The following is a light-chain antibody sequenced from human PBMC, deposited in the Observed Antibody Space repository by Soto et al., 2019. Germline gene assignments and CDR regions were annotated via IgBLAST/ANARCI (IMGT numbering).Light chain of an antibody. V-gene: IGKV2-30*02. CDR3: MQGTHWPIT. Sequence: DVVMTQSPLSLPVTLRQPASISCRSNQSLVHSDGIAYFSWFQQRPGRSPRRLIYKVSNRDSGVPARFSGSGSGTDFALKFSRVEAEDVGVYYCMQGTHWPITLGQGTRLEIK. J-gene: IGKJ5*01. CDR1: QSLVHSDGIAY. CDR2: KVS.